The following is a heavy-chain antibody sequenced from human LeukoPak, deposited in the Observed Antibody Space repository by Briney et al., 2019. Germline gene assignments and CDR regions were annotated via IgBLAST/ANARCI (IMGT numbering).Heavy chain of an antibody. J-gene: IGHJ4*02. Sequence: GGSLRLSCAASGFIFSNYAMSWVRQAPGKGLEWVSVISGGGSNTYYADSVKGRFTISRDNSKKTLYLQMNSLRAEDTAIYYCAKGIWIGSRNYYEASRYFDYWGQGTLVTVSS. CDR1: GFIFSNYA. CDR3: AKGIWIGSRNYYEASRYFDY. D-gene: IGHD3-10*01. V-gene: IGHV3-23*01. CDR2: ISGGGSNT.